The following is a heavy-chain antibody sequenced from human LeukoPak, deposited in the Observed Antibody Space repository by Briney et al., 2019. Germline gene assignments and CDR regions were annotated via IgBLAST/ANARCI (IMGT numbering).Heavy chain of an antibody. Sequence: PSETLSLTCAVSGYSISSGYYWGWIRQPPGKGLEWIGTIYRSGSTYYNSSLQGRVTISVDTSKNQFSLKLRSVTAADTAVYYCARHGDYYVSSTHFWDYWGQGTLVTVSS. D-gene: IGHD3-22*01. J-gene: IGHJ4*02. CDR2: IYRSGST. CDR3: ARHGDYYVSSTHFWDY. V-gene: IGHV4-38-2*01. CDR1: GYSISSGYY.